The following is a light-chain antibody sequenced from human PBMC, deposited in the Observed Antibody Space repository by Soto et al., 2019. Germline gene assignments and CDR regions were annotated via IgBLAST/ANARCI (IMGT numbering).Light chain of an antibody. CDR2: EVD. CDR3: SSYAGSNNPYV. V-gene: IGLV2-14*01. J-gene: IGLJ1*01. Sequence: QSALTQPASVSGSPGQSISISCTGSSSDVGAYNYVAWYQQKPGKAPKLLIYEVDHRPSGISHRFSGSKSGNTASLTISGLQAEDEADYYCSSYAGSNNPYVFGTGTKVTVL. CDR1: SSDVGAYNY.